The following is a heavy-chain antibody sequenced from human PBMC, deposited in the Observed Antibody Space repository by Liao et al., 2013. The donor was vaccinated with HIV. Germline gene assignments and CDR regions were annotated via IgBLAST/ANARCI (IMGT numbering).Heavy chain of an antibody. CDR2: INLRGNT. J-gene: IGHJ4*02. Sequence: QVQLVQWGAGLLKPSETLTLSCVVSGGSFSGYYWSWIRQSPGKGLEWIGEINLRGNTDYNPSLKSRVTMSVDTSKNQFSLKLSSVTAADTAVYFCARSGSYSQTPDYWGQGTLVTVST. V-gene: IGHV4-34*01. CDR3: ARSGSYSQTPDY. CDR1: GGSFSGYY. D-gene: IGHD1-26*01.